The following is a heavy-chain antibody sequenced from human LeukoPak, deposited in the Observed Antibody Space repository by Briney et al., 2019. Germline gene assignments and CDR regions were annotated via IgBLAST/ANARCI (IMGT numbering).Heavy chain of an antibody. CDR1: GGSISSGGYS. D-gene: IGHD4-17*01. CDR2: IYRSGST. CDR3: ARGPTNYGDYYDY. V-gene: IGHV4-30-2*01. Sequence: SETLSLTCAVSGGSISSGGYSWSWIRQPPGKGLEWIGYIYRSGSTYYNPSLKSRVTISVDRSKNQFPLKLSSVTAADTAVYYCARGPTNYGDYYDYWGQGTLVTVSS. J-gene: IGHJ4*02.